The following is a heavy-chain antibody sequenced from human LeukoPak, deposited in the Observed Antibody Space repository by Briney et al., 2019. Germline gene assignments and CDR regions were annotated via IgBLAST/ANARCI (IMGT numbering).Heavy chain of an antibody. CDR2: ISDGTAGT. CDR1: GFTFTNYA. J-gene: IGHJ5*02. Sequence: GGSLRLSCAASGFTFTNYAMNWVRQAPGKGLEWISRISDGTAGTYYADSVEGRFTISRDNSKSTLYLQMNSLRAEDTAVYYCARASGLRSFTLISWGLGTLVTVSS. CDR3: ARASGLRSFTLIS. D-gene: IGHD3-3*01. V-gene: IGHV3-23*01.